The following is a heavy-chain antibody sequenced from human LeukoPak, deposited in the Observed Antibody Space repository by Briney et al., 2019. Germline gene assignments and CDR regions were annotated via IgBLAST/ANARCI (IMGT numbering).Heavy chain of an antibody. CDR1: GGSLSSYH. Sequence: SETLSLTCTLSGGSLSSYHWSWFRLPPGKGLEWMGHVFYTGKAAYNPSLTGRVTISVDTSKDQFSLRLASVTAADTAAYCARLGRGAGAAKTFDYWGQGILVTVSS. V-gene: IGHV4-59*08. D-gene: IGHD6-13*01. CDR3: ARLGRGAGAAKTFDY. CDR2: VFYTGKA. J-gene: IGHJ4*02.